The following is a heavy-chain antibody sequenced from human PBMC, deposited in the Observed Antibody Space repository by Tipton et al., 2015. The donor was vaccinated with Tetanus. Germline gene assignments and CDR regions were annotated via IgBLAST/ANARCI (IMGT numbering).Heavy chain of an antibody. J-gene: IGHJ5*02. CDR3: ARDHYGSGSRKKNWFDP. CDR1: GFTFSDYY. V-gene: IGHV3-11*01. D-gene: IGHD3-10*01. CDR2: ISSSGSTI. Sequence: GSLRLSCAASGFTFSDYYMSWIRQAPGKGLEWVSYISSSGSTIYYADSVKGRFTISRDNAKNSLYLQMNSLRAEDTAVYYCARDHYGSGSRKKNWFDPWGQGTLVTVSS.